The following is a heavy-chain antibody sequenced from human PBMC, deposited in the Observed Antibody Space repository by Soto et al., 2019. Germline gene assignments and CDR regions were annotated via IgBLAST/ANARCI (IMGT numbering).Heavy chain of an antibody. Sequence: VGSLRLSCAASGFTFDDYTMHWVRQAPGKGLEWVSLISWDGGSTYYADSVKGRFTISRDNSKNSLYLQMNSLRTEDTALYYCAKGALYCGGDCYSYAFDIWGQGTMVTVSS. D-gene: IGHD2-21*02. V-gene: IGHV3-43*01. CDR3: AKGALYCGGDCYSYAFDI. CDR1: GFTFDDYT. J-gene: IGHJ3*02. CDR2: ISWDGGST.